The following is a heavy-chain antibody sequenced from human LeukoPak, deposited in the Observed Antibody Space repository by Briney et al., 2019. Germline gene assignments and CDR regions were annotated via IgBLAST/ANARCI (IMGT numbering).Heavy chain of an antibody. CDR1: GFTFSSYA. J-gene: IGHJ4*02. V-gene: IGHV3-23*01. Sequence: SGGSLRLSCAASGFTFSSYAMSWVGQAPGKGLEWVSAISGSGGSTYYADSVKGRFTISRDNSKTTLWLQMHSLRAEDTAVYYCAKATYYDIWAHDYWGQGTLVTVSS. CDR3: AKATYYDIWAHDY. CDR2: ISGSGGST. D-gene: IGHD3-9*01.